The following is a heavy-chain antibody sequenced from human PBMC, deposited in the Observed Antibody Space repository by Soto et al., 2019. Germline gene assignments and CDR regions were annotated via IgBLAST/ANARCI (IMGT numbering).Heavy chain of an antibody. V-gene: IGHV3-30*18. J-gene: IGHJ6*02. CDR3: AKAKGSGSRTGPLDV. CDR2: ISYDGSNK. D-gene: IGHD3-10*01. Sequence: GGSLRLSCAASGFTFSSYGMHWVRQAPGKGLEWVAVISYDGSNKYYADSVKGRFTISRDNSKNTLYLQMNSLRAEDTAVYYCAKAKGSGSRTGPLDVWGQGTTVTVSS. CDR1: GFTFSSYG.